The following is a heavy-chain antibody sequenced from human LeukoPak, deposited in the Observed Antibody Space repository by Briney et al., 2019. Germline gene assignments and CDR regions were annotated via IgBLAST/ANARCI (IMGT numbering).Heavy chain of an antibody. V-gene: IGHV3-30*02. CDR3: AKARYSGSPALDF. J-gene: IGHJ4*02. D-gene: IGHD1-26*01. Sequence: GGSLRLSCAASGFTFSSNGMHWVRRTPGKGLDWVAFTRYDESKTFYGDSVRGRFTISRDNSKNTLYLQMNSLTIDDSAVYYCAKARYSGSPALDFWGQGTLVTVSS. CDR2: TRYDESKT. CDR1: GFTFSSNG.